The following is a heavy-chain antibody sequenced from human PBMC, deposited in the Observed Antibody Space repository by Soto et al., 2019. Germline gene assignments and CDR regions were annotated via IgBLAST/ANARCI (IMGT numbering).Heavy chain of an antibody. CDR1: GDSVSSNNAA. J-gene: IGHJ5*02. Sequence: SQTLSLTCAISGDSVSSNNAAWNWIRQSPARGLEWLGRTYYRSKWYSYYAPSVKSRITIKADTSKNQFSLQLNSVTPEDTAVYYCARDPSPLDPWGQGILVTVSS. CDR3: ARDPSPLDP. V-gene: IGHV6-1*01. CDR2: TYYRSKWYS.